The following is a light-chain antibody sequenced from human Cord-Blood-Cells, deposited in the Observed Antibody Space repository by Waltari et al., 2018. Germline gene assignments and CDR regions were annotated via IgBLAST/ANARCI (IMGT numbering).Light chain of an antibody. CDR2: GAS. CDR3: QQYGSSFT. V-gene: IGKV3-20*01. J-gene: IGKJ3*01. CDR1: QSVSSSY. Sequence: IVLTQSPATLSLSPGERPTLSCRASQSVSSSYLAWYQQKPGEAPRLLFYGASSRATGIPDRFSGSWSGTYFTLTISRLDPEDFAVYYCQQYGSSFTFGPGTKVDIK.